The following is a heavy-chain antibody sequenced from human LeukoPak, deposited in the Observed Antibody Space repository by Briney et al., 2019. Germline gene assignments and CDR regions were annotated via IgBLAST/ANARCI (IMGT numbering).Heavy chain of an antibody. CDR1: GGSISSGGYY. V-gene: IGHV4-31*03. CDR2: IYYSGST. Sequence: SQTLSLTCTVSGGSISSGGYYWSWIRQHPGKGLEWIGYIYYSGSTYYNPSLKSRVTISVDTSKNQFSLKLSSVTAADTAVYYCARAPLYSSSWYGYYYYGMDVWGQGTTVTVSS. D-gene: IGHD6-13*01. J-gene: IGHJ6*02. CDR3: ARAPLYSSSWYGYYYYGMDV.